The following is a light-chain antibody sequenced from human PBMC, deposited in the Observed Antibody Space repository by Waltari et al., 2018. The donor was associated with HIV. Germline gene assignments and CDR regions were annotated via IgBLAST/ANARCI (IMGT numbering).Light chain of an antibody. CDR2: EVS. V-gene: IGLV2-14*01. CDR3: SSFRSGSTLVV. CDR1: SRDVGGSNY. Sequence: QSALTQPASVSGSPGQSITISCTGTSRDVGGSNYVSWYQQYPGKAPKLMIYEVSYRPSGVSNRFSGSKSGNTASLTISGLQAEDEAEYYCSSFRSGSTLVVFGGGTKLTVL. J-gene: IGLJ2*01.